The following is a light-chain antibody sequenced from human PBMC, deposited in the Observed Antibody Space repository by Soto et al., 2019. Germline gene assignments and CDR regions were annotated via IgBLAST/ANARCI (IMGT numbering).Light chain of an antibody. CDR1: QSVLFSSNNKDY. Sequence: DIVMTQSPDSLAVSLGERATINCKSSQSVLFSSNNKDYLAWYQQKPGQPPKLLISWASTRESGVPDRFSGSGSGTEFTLTISSLQAEDVAVYYCQQYYNTPSPTFGGGTRVEIK. CDR2: WAS. CDR3: QQYYNTPSPT. J-gene: IGKJ4*01. V-gene: IGKV4-1*01.